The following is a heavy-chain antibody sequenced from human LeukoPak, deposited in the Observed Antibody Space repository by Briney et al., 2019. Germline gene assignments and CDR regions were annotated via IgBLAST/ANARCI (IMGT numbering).Heavy chain of an antibody. V-gene: IGHV5-51*01. CDR1: GYSFTSYW. D-gene: IGHD6-13*01. J-gene: IGHJ5*02. Sequence: PGESLKISCKGSGYSFTSYWIGWVRQMPGKGLEWMGIIYPGDSDTRYSPSFQGQVIISADKSISTAYLQWSSLEASDTAMYYCARSSQQLVRVNWFDPWGQGTLVTVSS. CDR3: ARSSQQLVRVNWFDP. CDR2: IYPGDSDT.